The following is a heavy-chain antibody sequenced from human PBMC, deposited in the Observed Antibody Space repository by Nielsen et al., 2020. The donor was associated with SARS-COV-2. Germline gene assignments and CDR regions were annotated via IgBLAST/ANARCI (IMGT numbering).Heavy chain of an antibody. V-gene: IGHV5-51*01. Sequence: GDSPTISCKGSVSSFSSYWITSVRQIPGKGLERMCIIYPGNSETRHSTSFQGQVTISADKSTSTAYLQWSSLKASDTAMYYCGRHLSVVHKGLEIWGQGTMVTVSS. D-gene: IGHD1-1*01. CDR1: VSSFSSYW. CDR3: GRHLSVVHKGLEI. J-gene: IGHJ3*02. CDR2: IYPGNSET.